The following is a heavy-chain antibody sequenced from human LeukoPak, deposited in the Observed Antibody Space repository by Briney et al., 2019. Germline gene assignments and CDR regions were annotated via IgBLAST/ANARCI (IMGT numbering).Heavy chain of an antibody. CDR2: IDPSDSYT. CDR1: GYSFTSYW. V-gene: IGHV5-10-1*01. D-gene: IGHD4/OR15-4a*01. CDR3: ARPYGGNVEMLDL. Sequence: GESLKISCNASGYSFTSYWISWVRQMPGKGLEWMGRIDPSDSYTNYSPSFQGHVTISADKSISAAYLQWSSLKASDAAMYYWARPYGGNVEMLDLWGRGTMVTVSS. J-gene: IGHJ4*02.